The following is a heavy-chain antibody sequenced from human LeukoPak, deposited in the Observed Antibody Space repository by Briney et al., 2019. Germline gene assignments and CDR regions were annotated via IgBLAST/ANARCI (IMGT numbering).Heavy chain of an antibody. J-gene: IGHJ6*03. V-gene: IGHV4-38-2*02. Sequence: SETLSLTCSGSNYSISNSLYWGWLRQPPGKGLGWIGSIYRSGSTFYNPSLKSRVTISLDTTKNQFSLKLSSVTAADTAVYFCARGTYGDYIDVWGKGTTVSVSS. D-gene: IGHD4-17*01. CDR2: IYRSGST. CDR3: ARGTYGDYIDV. CDR1: NYSISNSLY.